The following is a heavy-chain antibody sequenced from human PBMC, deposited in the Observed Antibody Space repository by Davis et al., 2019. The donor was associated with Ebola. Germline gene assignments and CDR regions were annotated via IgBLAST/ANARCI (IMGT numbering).Heavy chain of an antibody. CDR2: MNPNSGNT. CDR1: GYTFTSYD. D-gene: IGHD1-14*01. Sequence: ASVKVSCKASGYTFTSYDINWVRQATGQGLEWMGWMNPNSGNTGYAQKFQGRVTITRNTSISTAYMGLSSLRSEDTGVYYWAREGGDRGGMDVWGQGTTVTVSS. J-gene: IGHJ6*02. CDR3: AREGGDRGGMDV. V-gene: IGHV1-8*01.